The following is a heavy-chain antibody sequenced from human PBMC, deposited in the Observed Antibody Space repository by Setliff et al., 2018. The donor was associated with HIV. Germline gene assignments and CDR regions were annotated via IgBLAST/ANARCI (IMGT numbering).Heavy chain of an antibody. CDR2: VDPANGKT. CDR1: GYRFTNHN. V-gene: IGHV1-69-2*01. D-gene: IGHD1-1*01. J-gene: IGHJ3*01. Sequence: ASVKVSCKASGYRFTNHNIHWVQQAPGKGLHWMGRVDPANGKTIYAEKFQGRVSIIADTSIDTAYMELNSLRSEDTAVYYCAAEGNIFELWGRGTMVTVSS. CDR3: AAEGNIFEL.